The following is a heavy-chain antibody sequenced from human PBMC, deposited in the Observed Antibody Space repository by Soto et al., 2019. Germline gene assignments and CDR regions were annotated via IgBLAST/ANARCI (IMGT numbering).Heavy chain of an antibody. J-gene: IGHJ4*02. V-gene: IGHV1-3*01. CDR1: GYTFTSYA. CDR2: INAGNGNT. Sequence: QVQLVQSGAEVKKPGASVKVSCKASGYTFTSYAMPWVRQAPGQRLEWMGWINAGNGNTKYSQKFQGRVTITRDTSASTAYMELSSLRSEDTAVYYCAREACSSTSCYVYFDYWGQGTLVTVSS. D-gene: IGHD2-2*01. CDR3: AREACSSTSCYVYFDY.